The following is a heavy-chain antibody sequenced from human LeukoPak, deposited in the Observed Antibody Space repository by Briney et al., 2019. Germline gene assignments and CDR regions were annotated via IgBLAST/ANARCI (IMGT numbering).Heavy chain of an antibody. V-gene: IGHV3-30-3*01. CDR1: GFTFSSYA. Sequence: GGSLRLSCAASGFTFSSYAMHWVRQAPGKGLEWVAVISYDGTNEYYADAVKGRFTISRDNSKTTLYLHMNSLRVEDTAVYYCARSNGWYLDYWGQGTLVTVSS. D-gene: IGHD6-19*01. J-gene: IGHJ4*02. CDR3: ARSNGWYLDY. CDR2: ISYDGTNE.